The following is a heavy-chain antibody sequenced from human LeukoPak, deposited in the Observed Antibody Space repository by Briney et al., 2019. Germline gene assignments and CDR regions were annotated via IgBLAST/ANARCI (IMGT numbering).Heavy chain of an antibody. CDR1: GYNFSSYY. V-gene: IGHV1-46*01. Sequence: GASVKLSCKASGYNFSSYYIQWVRQDPGQGLEWMGLLNPSRGTTAYAPKFQGRVTMTRDTSSNTVYMELRGLRSDDTAIYYCARGATRGIGGSYDLDFWGQGSLVTVSS. CDR2: LNPSRGTT. CDR3: ARGATRGIGGSYDLDF. J-gene: IGHJ4*02. D-gene: IGHD3-16*01.